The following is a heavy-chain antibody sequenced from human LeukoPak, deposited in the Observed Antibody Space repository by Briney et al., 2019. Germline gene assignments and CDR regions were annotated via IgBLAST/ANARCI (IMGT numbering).Heavy chain of an antibody. CDR3: AREKSGSYGLDV. CDR1: GFTFSDHY. J-gene: IGHJ6*02. CDR2: ISSSGSTI. Sequence: GSLRLPCAASGFTFSDHYMRWIRQAPGKGLEWVSYISSSGSTIYYADSVKGRFTISRDNAKNSLYLQMNSLRAEDTAVYYCAREKSGSYGLDVWGQGTTVIVSS. V-gene: IGHV3-11*01.